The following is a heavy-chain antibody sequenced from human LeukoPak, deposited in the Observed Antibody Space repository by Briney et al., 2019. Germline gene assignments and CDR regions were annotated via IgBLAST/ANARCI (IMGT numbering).Heavy chain of an antibody. V-gene: IGHV4-59*12. CDR3: ARASFASGSYYFDL. Sequence: SSETLSLTCIVSGGSISRYSWNWIRQSPGKGLEWIGYIAHSGAISYKSSLKSRVTISVDTSKSQFYLTLTSVTAADTAVYFCARASFASGSYYFDLWGPGTLITVSS. CDR2: IAHSGAI. D-gene: IGHD3-10*01. J-gene: IGHJ4*02. CDR1: GGSISRYS.